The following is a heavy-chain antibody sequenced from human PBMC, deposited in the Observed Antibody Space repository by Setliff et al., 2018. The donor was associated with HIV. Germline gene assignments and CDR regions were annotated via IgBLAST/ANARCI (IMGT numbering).Heavy chain of an antibody. CDR1: GYTFTDYY. V-gene: IGHV1-69-2*01. D-gene: IGHD4-17*01. CDR2: VDPEDGTT. CDR3: ARGGDNGGYNWFDP. J-gene: IGHJ5*02. Sequence: ASVKVSCKASGYTFTDYYIHWMQQAPGKGLQYMGRVDPEDGTTIYVEKFQGRVTITADTSTDTGYMELSSLRSEDTAVYFCARGGDNGGYNWFDPWGQGTLVTVSS.